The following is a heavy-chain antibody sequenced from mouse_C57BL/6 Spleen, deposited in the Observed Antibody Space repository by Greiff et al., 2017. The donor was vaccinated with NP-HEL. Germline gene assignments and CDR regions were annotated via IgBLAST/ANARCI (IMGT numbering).Heavy chain of an antibody. CDR2: INPSTGGT. Sequence: EVQLQQSGPELVKPGASVKISCKASGYSFTGYYMNWVKQSPEKSLEWIGEINPSTGGTTYNQKFKAKATLTVDKSSSTAYMQLKSLTSDDSAVYYCARFDYYGSSYYFDYWGQGTTLTVSS. CDR3: ARFDYYGSSYYFDY. D-gene: IGHD1-1*01. CDR1: GYSFTGYY. J-gene: IGHJ2*01. V-gene: IGHV1-42*01.